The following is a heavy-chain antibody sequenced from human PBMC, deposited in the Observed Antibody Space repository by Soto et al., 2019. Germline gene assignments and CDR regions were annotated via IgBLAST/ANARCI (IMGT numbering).Heavy chain of an antibody. CDR3: ARQGAYFHESSGYEFDY. CDR2: IYYSGST. D-gene: IGHD3-22*01. Sequence: SETLSLTCTVSGGSITSSSYYWGWIRQPPGKGLEWIGSIYYSGSTYYNPSLKSRVSMSVDTSKNRFSLKLSSVTAADTAVYHCARQGAYFHESSGYEFDYWGQGTLVTVSS. CDR1: GGSITSSSYY. V-gene: IGHV4-39*01. J-gene: IGHJ4*02.